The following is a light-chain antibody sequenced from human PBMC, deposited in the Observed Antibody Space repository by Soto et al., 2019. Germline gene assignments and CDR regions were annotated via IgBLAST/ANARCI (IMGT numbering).Light chain of an antibody. J-gene: IGLJ2*01. Sequence: QSVLTQPASVSGSPGQSITISCTGTSSDVGGYNYVSWYQQHPGKAPKLMIYDVSNRPSGVSNRFSGSKSGNTASLTISGLQAEDEADYYCSSYTSSSTVVFGGGTKRPS. CDR2: DVS. CDR1: SSDVGGYNY. V-gene: IGLV2-14*01. CDR3: SSYTSSSTVV.